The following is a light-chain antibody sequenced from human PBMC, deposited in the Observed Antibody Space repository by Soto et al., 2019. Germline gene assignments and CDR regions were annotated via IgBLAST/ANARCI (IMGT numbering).Light chain of an antibody. J-gene: IGKJ5*01. Sequence: DSQMTQSPSTLPASVGDRVIITCRASQGVSRWLAWDQQKPGTAPKLLISAASTLQSGVPSRFRGSGFGTDFTLTISNLQPGDFATYYCHHAYNFPITFGQGTRLEIK. CDR2: AAS. CDR1: QGVSRW. V-gene: IGKV1-12*01. CDR3: HHAYNFPIT.